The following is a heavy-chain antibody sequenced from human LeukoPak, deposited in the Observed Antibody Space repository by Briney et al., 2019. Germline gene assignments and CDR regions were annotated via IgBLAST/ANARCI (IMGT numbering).Heavy chain of an antibody. D-gene: IGHD3-9*01. V-gene: IGHV1-8*01. CDR2: MNPNSGNT. CDR1: GYTFTSYD. J-gene: IGHJ4*02. Sequence: ASVKVSCKASGYTFTSYDINWVRQATGQGLEWMGWMNPNSGNTGYAQKFQGRVTMTRNTSISTAYMELSSLRSEDTAAYYCARGKSGTVLRYFDWKAGYYFDYWGQGTLVTVSS. CDR3: ARGKSGTVLRYFDWKAGYYFDY.